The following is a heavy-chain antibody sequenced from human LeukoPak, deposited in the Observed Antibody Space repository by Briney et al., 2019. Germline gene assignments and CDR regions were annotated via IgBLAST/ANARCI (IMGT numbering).Heavy chain of an antibody. CDR2: IIPVLDIA. D-gene: IGHD2-15*01. CDR3: ARVSEPCSGGSCYSYFH. V-gene: IGHV1-69*04. Sequence: SVRVSCKASGGTFNTYAISWVRQAPGQGLEWMGRIIPVLDIADYAQKFQGRVTMTTDKSTNTAYMELTGLRSEDTAVFYCARVSEPCSGGSCYSYFHWGQGTLITVSA. CDR1: GGTFNTYA. J-gene: IGHJ4*02.